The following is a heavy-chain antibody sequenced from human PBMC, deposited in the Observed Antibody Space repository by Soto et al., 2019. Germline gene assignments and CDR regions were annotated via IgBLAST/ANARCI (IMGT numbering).Heavy chain of an antibody. Sequence: SVKVSCKASGGTFSSYAISWVRQAPGQGLEWMGGIIPIFGTANYAQKFQGRVTITADESTSTAYMELSSLRSEDTAVYYCARVRFDYGSGSFYYGMAVWGQGTTVTGSS. V-gene: IGHV1-69*13. CDR1: GGTFSSYA. D-gene: IGHD3-10*01. J-gene: IGHJ6*02. CDR2: IIPIFGTA. CDR3: ARVRFDYGSGSFYYGMAV.